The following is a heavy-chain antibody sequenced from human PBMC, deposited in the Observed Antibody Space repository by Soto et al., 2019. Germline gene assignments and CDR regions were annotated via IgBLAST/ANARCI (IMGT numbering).Heavy chain of an antibody. D-gene: IGHD4-17*01. CDR2: FIPELGTS. CDR3: ARTSMTRIDY. V-gene: IGHV1-69*06. CDR1: GGFNNYA. Sequence: ASVKVSCKASGGFNNYAISWVRQAPGQGLEWMGVFIPELGTSNYAQRFQGRVTITVDKATNTAYLNLTTLTSEDTAIYYCARTSMTRIDYWGQGTLVTVSS. J-gene: IGHJ4*02.